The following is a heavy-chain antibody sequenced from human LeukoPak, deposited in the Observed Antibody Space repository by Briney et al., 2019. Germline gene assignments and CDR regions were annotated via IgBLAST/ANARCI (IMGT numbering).Heavy chain of an antibody. CDR3: AREGPRVTGTTRTWFDP. CDR2: IKQGGSEK. J-gene: IGHJ5*02. CDR1: GFTFSSYW. V-gene: IGHV3-7*01. Sequence: GGSLRLSCAASGFTFSSYWMSWVRQAPGKGLEWVANIKQGGSEKYYVDSVKGRFTISRDNAKNSLYLQMNSLRADDTAVYYCAREGPRVTGTTRTWFDPWGQGTLVTVSS. D-gene: IGHD1-7*01.